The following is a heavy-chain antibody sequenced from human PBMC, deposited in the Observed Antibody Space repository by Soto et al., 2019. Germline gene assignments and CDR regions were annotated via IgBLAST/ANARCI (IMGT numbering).Heavy chain of an antibody. Sequence: QVQLQESGPGLVKPSGTLSLTCAVSGGSISSSNWWRWVRQPPGKGLEWIGEIYHSGSTNYHPSLKSRVTISVDESKDQFSLKLSSVTAADTAVYYCASDLWELQVDYWGQGTLVTVSS. CDR3: ASDLWELQVDY. V-gene: IGHV4-4*02. J-gene: IGHJ4*02. CDR1: GGSISSSNW. CDR2: IYHSGST. D-gene: IGHD1-26*01.